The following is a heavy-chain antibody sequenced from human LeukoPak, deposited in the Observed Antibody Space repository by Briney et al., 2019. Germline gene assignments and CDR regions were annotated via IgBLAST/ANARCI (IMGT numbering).Heavy chain of an antibody. Sequence: GGSLRLSRAPSRFTSSSYSMNCGREAPGKGLGWVSSISSSSYIYYADSVRGRFTISRDNSKNTLYLEMNSLRGEDTAVYYCASPRYYFEYWGQGTLVTVSS. V-gene: IGHV3-21*04. CDR3: ASPRYYFEY. CDR1: RFTSSSYS. J-gene: IGHJ4*02. CDR2: ISSSSYI.